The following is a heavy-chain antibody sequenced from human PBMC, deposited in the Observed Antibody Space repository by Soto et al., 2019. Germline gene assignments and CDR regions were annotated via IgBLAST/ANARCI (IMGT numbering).Heavy chain of an antibody. V-gene: IGHV4-59*01. D-gene: IGHD3-10*01. CDR1: GGPMSEYF. Sequence: PSETLSLTCSVSGGPMSEYFWSWIRQSPGKGLEWIGYIYYLGSTDYNPSLKSRVTISVDTSKRQFSLRLTSVTAADTAVYYCARDGYDGSGSPYPAYWGPGTQVTVSS. J-gene: IGHJ4*02. CDR3: ARDGYDGSGSPYPAY. CDR2: IYYLGST.